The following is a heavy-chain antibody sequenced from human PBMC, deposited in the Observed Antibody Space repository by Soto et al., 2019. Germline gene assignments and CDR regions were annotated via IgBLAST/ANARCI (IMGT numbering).Heavy chain of an antibody. Sequence: SETLSLTCTVSGASISGFYWSWIRKSAGKGLEWIGRTYATGTTDYNPSLKSRVMMSVDTSKKQFSLKLRSVTAADTAVYYCVRDGTKTLRDWFDPWGQGISVTV. CDR3: VRDGTKTLRDWFDP. CDR2: TYATGTT. D-gene: IGHD1-1*01. CDR1: GASISGFY. V-gene: IGHV4-4*07. J-gene: IGHJ5*02.